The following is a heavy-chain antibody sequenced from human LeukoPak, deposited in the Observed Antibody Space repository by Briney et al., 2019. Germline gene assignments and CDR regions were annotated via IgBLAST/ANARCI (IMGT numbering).Heavy chain of an antibody. CDR2: IWYDGSNK. J-gene: IGHJ4*02. V-gene: IGHV3-33*01. CDR1: GYTFSYYV. CDR3: ARGSRRAAGALDS. Sequence: GRSPRLSCAASGYTFSYYVMHWVRQAPGKGLEWVAVIWYDGSNKYYADSVKGRFTISRDNSKNTLYLLMNSLRADDTAVYYCARGSRRAAGALDSWGQGTLVTVSS. D-gene: IGHD6-13*01.